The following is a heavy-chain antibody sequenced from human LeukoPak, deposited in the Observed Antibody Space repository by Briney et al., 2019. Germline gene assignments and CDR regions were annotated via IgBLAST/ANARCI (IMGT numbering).Heavy chain of an antibody. CDR3: ARRQYHDY. CDR1: GFTFSSYG. V-gene: IGHV3-30*03. Sequence: GGSLRLSCAASGFTFSSYGMHWVRQAPGKGLEWVAVISYDGSNKYYADSVKGRFTISRDNSKNTLYLQMNSLRAEDTAVYYCARRQYHDYWGQGTLVTVSS. D-gene: IGHD4-11*01. J-gene: IGHJ4*02. CDR2: ISYDGSNK.